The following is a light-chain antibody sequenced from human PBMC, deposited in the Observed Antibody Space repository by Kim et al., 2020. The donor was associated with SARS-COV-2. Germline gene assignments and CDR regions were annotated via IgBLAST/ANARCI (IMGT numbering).Light chain of an antibody. V-gene: IGKV3-15*01. CDR2: GAS. J-gene: IGKJ1*01. CDR1: QSVSSN. CDR3: QQYNNWPQP. Sequence: EIVMTQSPATLSVSPGERATLSCRTSQSVSSNLAWYQQKPGQAPRLLLYGASTRATGIPARFSGSGSGIEFTLTISSLQSEDFAVYYCQQYNNWPQPFGQGTKVDIK.